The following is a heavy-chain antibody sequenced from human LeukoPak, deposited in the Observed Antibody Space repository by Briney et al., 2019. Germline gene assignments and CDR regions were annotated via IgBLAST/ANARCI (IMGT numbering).Heavy chain of an antibody. CDR1: GFTFDDYA. CDR3: ARKGEYYGDYDY. Sequence: GGSLRLSCAASGFTFDDYAMHWVRQAPGKGLEWVSGISWNSGSIGYADSVKGRFTISRDNAKNSLYLQMNSLRSDDTAVYYCARKGEYYGDYDYWGQGTLVTVSS. V-gene: IGHV3-9*01. J-gene: IGHJ4*02. D-gene: IGHD4-17*01. CDR2: ISWNSGSI.